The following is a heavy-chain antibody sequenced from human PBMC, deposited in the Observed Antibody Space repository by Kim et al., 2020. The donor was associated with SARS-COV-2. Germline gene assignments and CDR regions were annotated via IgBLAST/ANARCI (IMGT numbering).Heavy chain of an antibody. D-gene: IGHD1-1*01. J-gene: IGHJ4*02. V-gene: IGHV1-18*01. CDR3: ARDSGLYNRLNWNDVLVDY. CDR1: GYTFTSYG. Sequence: ASVKVYCKASGYTFTSYGISWVRQAPGQGLEWMGWISAYNGNTNYAQKLQGRVTMTTDTSTSTAYMELRSLRSDDTAVYYCARDSGLYNRLNWNDVLVDYWGQGTLVTVSS. CDR2: ISAYNGNT.